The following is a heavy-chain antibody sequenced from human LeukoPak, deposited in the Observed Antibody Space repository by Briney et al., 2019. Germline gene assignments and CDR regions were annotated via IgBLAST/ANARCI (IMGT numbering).Heavy chain of an antibody. V-gene: IGHV4-59*08. D-gene: IGHD2-15*01. Sequence: PSETLSLTCTVSGGSIGNYFWSWIRRPPGKGLEWIGYLDYSGSTNYNPSLKSRATISVDTSKNQFSLRLSSLTAADTAVYYCARQGGRSRSWFDPWGQGTLVTVSS. CDR1: GGSIGNYF. CDR2: LDYSGST. CDR3: ARQGGRSRSWFDP. J-gene: IGHJ5*02.